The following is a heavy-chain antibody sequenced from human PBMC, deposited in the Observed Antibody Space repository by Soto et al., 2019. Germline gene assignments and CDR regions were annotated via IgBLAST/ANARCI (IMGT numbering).Heavy chain of an antibody. CDR3: ASPYMYSSGLYFYGMDV. Sequence: EVQLVESGGGLVQPGGSLRLSCAASGFTFSSYWMHWVRQAPGKGLVWVSRINSDGSRTSYADSVKGRFTISRDNAKNTVYLQMNSLRAEDTAVYYCASPYMYSSGLYFYGMDVWGQGTTVTVSS. D-gene: IGHD6-19*01. CDR1: GFTFSSYW. CDR2: INSDGSRT. V-gene: IGHV3-74*01. J-gene: IGHJ6*02.